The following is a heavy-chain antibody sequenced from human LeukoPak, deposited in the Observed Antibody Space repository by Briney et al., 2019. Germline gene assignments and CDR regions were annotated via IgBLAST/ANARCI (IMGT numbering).Heavy chain of an antibody. D-gene: IGHD6-6*01. CDR3: AREVGQGLEYSSSADTENFDY. CDR1: GGTFSSYA. J-gene: IGHJ4*02. CDR2: IIPIFGTA. Sequence: ASVKVSCKASGGTFSSYAISWVRQAPGQGLEWMGGIIPIFGTANYAQKFQGRVTITADESTSTAYMELSSLRSEDTAVYYCAREVGQGLEYSSSADTENFDYWGQGTLVTVSS. V-gene: IGHV1-69*13.